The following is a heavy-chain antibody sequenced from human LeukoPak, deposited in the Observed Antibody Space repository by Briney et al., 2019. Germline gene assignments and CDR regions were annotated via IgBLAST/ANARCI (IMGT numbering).Heavy chain of an antibody. CDR2: IYYSGST. CDR1: GGSISSYY. Sequence: SETLSLTCTVSGGSISSYYWSWIRQPPGKRLEWIGYIYYSGSTNYNPSLKSRVTISVDTSKNQFSLKLSSVTAADTAVYYCARRYFDHVGGYGMDVWGQGTTVTVSS. J-gene: IGHJ6*02. D-gene: IGHD3-9*01. CDR3: ARRYFDHVGGYGMDV. V-gene: IGHV4-59*08.